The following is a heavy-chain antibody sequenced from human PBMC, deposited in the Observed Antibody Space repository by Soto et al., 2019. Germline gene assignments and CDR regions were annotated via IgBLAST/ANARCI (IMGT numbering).Heavy chain of an antibody. J-gene: IGHJ5*02. V-gene: IGHV4-34*01. CDR2: INHSGST. CDR1: GGSFSGYY. Sequence: SETLSLTCAVYGGSFSGYYWTWIRQPPGTGLEWIGEINHSGSTNYNPSLKSRITINPDTSKNQFSLQLNSVTPEDTAVYYCAREGSSSWPAWGQGIMVTVSS. CDR3: AREGSSSWPA. D-gene: IGHD6-13*01.